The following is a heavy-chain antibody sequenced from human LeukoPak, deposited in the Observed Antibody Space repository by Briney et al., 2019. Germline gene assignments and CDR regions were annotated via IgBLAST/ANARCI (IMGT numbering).Heavy chain of an antibody. V-gene: IGHV4-34*01. CDR3: ARVSSDFWSGYYTRLTQYYFDY. J-gene: IGHJ4*02. CDR1: GGSFSGYY. CDR2: INHSGST. Sequence: SETLSLTCAVYGGSFSGYYWSWIRQPPGKGLEWIGEINHSGSTNYNPSLKSRVTISVDTSKNQFSLKLSPVTAADTAVYYCARVSSDFWSGYYTRLTQYYFDYWGQGTLVTVSS. D-gene: IGHD3-3*01.